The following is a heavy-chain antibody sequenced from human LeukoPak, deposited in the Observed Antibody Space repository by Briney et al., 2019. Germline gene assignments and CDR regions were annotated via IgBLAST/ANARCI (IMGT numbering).Heavy chain of an antibody. CDR1: GGSISSSSYY. J-gene: IGHJ4*02. V-gene: IGHV4-39*07. D-gene: IGHD3-10*01. CDR2: IYYSGST. CDR3: ASTRTYYYGSGSYYFDY. Sequence: SETLSLTCTVSGGSISSSSYYWGWLRQPPGKGLEWFVSIYYSGSTYDNPSLKSRVTISVDTSKNQFSLKLSSVTAADTAVYYCASTRTYYYGSGSYYFDYWGQGTLVTVSS.